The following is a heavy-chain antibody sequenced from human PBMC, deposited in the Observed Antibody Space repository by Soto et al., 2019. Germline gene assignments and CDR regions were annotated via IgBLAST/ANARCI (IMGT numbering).Heavy chain of an antibody. CDR3: NTKSFMTTAGVDY. D-gene: IGHD1-1*01. CDR2: IRTNSDGGTV. Sequence: GGSLRLSCTASGFSFTNAHMQWVRQAPGKGLEWVGRIRTNSDGGTVEYAGPVKGRFTISRDDSENTLYLQMNSLKIEDTALYYCNTKSFMTTAGVDYWGQGTLVTVSS. CDR1: GFSFTNAH. J-gene: IGHJ4*02. V-gene: IGHV3-15*07.